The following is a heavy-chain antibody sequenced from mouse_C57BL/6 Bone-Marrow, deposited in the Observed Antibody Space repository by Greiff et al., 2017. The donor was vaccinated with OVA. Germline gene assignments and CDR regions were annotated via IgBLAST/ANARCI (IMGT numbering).Heavy chain of an antibody. V-gene: IGHV1-18*01. D-gene: IGHD2-3*01. J-gene: IGHJ4*01. CDR3: ARSGGFYSLYAMDY. CDR2: INPNNGGT. CDR1: GYTFTDYN. Sequence: VQLQQSGPELVKPGASVKIPCKASGYTFTDYNMDWVKQSHGKSLEWIGDINPNNGGTIYNQKFKGKATLTVDKSSSTAYMELRSLTSEDTAVYYCARSGGFYSLYAMDYWGQGTSVTVSS.